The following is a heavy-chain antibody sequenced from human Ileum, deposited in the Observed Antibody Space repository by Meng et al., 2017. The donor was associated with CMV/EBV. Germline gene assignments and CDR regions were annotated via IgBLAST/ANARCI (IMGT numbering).Heavy chain of an antibody. CDR3: ARGDTNYYDSSCYTSYYYYGMDV. CDR2: MNPNSGNT. J-gene: IGHJ6*02. D-gene: IGHD3-22*01. V-gene: IGHV1-8*01. CDR1: GYTFTSYD. Sequence: ASVKVSCKASGYTFTSYDINWVRQATGQGLEWMGWMNPNSGNTGYAQKFQGRVTMTRNTSISTAYMELSSLRSEDTAVYYCARGDTNYYDSSCYTSYYYYGMDVWGQGTTVTRLL.